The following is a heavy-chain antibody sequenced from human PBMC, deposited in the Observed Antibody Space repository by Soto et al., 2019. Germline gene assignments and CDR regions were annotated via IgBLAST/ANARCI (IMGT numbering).Heavy chain of an antibody. CDR3: AGRCDSTTCLGHFDY. CDR1: GGTFNKYV. J-gene: IGHJ4*02. D-gene: IGHD2-2*01. Sequence: RASVKVSFKASGGTFNKYVVNWLRQAPGQGLEWMGGILPIFATANYAQKFQGRVTITADKSTSTAYMELTSLRSEDTAVYYCAGRCDSTTCLGHFDYWGQGTLVTVSS. V-gene: IGHV1-69*06. CDR2: ILPIFATA.